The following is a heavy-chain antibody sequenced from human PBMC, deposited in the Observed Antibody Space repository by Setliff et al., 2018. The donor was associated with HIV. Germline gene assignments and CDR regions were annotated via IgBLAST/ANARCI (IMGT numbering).Heavy chain of an antibody. Sequence: SETLSLTCTVSGGSISSGGYYWNWIRQYPVKGLEWIGHIYYNGRTLFNPALGTRLNMSVDTSENQFSLYLNSVTAADTAVYYCVRERRRSPLSYGLDVWGQGTTVTVSS. CDR1: GGSISSGGYY. V-gene: IGHV4-31*03. CDR3: VRERRRSPLSYGLDV. J-gene: IGHJ6*02. CDR2: IYYNGRT.